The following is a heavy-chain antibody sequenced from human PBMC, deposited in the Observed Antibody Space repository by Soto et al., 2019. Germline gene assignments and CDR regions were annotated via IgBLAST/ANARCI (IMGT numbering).Heavy chain of an antibody. J-gene: IGHJ5*02. Sequence: EVQLVESGGGLVQPGGSLRLSCAASGFTFSSYWMSWVRQAPGKGLEWVANIKQDGSEKYYVDSVKGRFTISRDNAKNSLYLQMNSLRAEDTAVYYCASNDDYDFWSGYPSPPNWFDPWGQGTLVTVSS. V-gene: IGHV3-7*01. CDR2: IKQDGSEK. D-gene: IGHD3-3*01. CDR1: GFTFSSYW. CDR3: ASNDDYDFWSGYPSPPNWFDP.